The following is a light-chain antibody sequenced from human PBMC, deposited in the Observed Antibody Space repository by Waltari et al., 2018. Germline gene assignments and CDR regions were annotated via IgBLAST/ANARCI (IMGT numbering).Light chain of an antibody. CDR3: SSFTRTNSWV. V-gene: IGLV2-14*03. CDR1: SSDVGGYNY. CDR2: DVN. J-gene: IGLJ3*02. Sequence: HSALAQPASVSGSPGQSITISCTGTSSDVGGYNYVYCYQQHPAKAPRLMIYDVNNRPSGVSNRFSGSKSGNTASLTISGLQAEDEADYYCSSFTRTNSWVFGGGTKLTVL.